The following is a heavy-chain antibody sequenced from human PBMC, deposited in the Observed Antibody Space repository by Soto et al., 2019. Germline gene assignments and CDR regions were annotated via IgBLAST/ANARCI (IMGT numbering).Heavy chain of an antibody. CDR2: ISYDGSNK. Sequence: QVQLVESGGGVVQPGRSLRLSCAASGFTFSSYAMHWVRQAPGKGLEWVAVISYDGSNKYYADSVKGRFTISRDNSKNTLYLQMNSLRAEDTAVYYCARVVNYYGSGRHFDYWGQGTLVTVSS. J-gene: IGHJ4*02. CDR1: GFTFSSYA. V-gene: IGHV3-30-3*01. CDR3: ARVVNYYGSGRHFDY. D-gene: IGHD3-10*01.